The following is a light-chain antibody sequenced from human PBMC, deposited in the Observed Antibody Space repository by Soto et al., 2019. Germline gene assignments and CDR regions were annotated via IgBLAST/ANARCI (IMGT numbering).Light chain of an antibody. J-gene: IGKJ1*01. CDR1: QSVSNNY. CDR3: QQYGSSGT. CDR2: GAS. V-gene: IGKV3-20*01. Sequence: EIVLTHSPGTVSLSPWERATLSCGASQSVSNNYLAWCQQKPGQAPRLLIYGASNRATGIPDRFSGSGSGTDFTLTISRLEPEDFAVYYCQQYGSSGTFGQGTKVDIK.